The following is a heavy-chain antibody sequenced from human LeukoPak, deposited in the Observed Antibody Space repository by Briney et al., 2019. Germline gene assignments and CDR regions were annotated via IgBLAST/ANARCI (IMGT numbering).Heavy chain of an antibody. CDR3: ARLPSIAAHYYYYYYYMDV. V-gene: IGHV4-59*01. CDR2: IYYSGST. D-gene: IGHD6-6*01. CDR1: GGSISSYY. Sequence: SETLSLTCTVSGGSISSYYWSWIRQPPGKGLEWIGYIYYSGSTNYNPSLKSRVTISVDTSKNPFSLKLSSVTAADTAVYYCARLPSIAAHYYYYYYYMDVWGKGTTVTVSS. J-gene: IGHJ6*03.